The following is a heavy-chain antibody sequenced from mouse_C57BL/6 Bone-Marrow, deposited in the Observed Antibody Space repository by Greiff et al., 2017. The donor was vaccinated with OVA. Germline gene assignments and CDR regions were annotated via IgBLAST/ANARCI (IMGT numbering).Heavy chain of an antibody. Sequence: VQLQQSVAELVRPGASVKLSCTASGFNIKNTYMHWVKQRPEQGLEWIGRIDPANGNTKYAPKFPGKATITADTSSNTAYLQLSSLTSEDTAIYYCARGFYYGSSYGGYYAMDYWGQGTSVTVSS. CDR3: ARGFYYGSSYGGYYAMDY. CDR2: IDPANGNT. D-gene: IGHD1-1*01. V-gene: IGHV14-3*01. J-gene: IGHJ4*01. CDR1: GFNIKNTY.